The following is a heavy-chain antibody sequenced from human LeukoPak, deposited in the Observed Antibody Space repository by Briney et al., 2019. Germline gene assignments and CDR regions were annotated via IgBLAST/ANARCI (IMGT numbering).Heavy chain of an antibody. J-gene: IGHJ4*02. D-gene: IGHD3-3*01. V-gene: IGHV3-15*01. CDR1: GFIFSGSD. CDR2: ISSKRDGGTT. Sequence: PGGSLGLSCATSGFIFSGSDIHWVRQAPGKGLEWVGRISSKRDGGTTVYAAPVKGRFTISRDDSKTTLSLQMNSLKTEDTGVYYCTTDHGDKGYWGQGTLVTVSS. CDR3: TTDHGDKGY.